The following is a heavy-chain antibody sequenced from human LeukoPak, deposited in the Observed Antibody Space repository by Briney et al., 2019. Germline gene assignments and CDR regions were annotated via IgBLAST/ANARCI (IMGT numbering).Heavy chain of an antibody. Sequence: SETLSLTCTVSGGSISSYYWSWIRQPPGKGLEWTGYIYYSRSTNYNPSLKSRVTISVDTSKNQFSLKLSSVTAADTAVYYCARMVRGPIGGYYFDYWGQGTLVTVSS. CDR3: ARMVRGPIGGYYFDY. CDR2: IYYSRST. CDR1: GGSISSYY. V-gene: IGHV4-59*01. J-gene: IGHJ4*02. D-gene: IGHD3-10*01.